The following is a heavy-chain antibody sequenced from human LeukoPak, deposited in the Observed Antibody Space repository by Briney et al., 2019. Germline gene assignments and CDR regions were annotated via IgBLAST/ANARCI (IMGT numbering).Heavy chain of an antibody. V-gene: IGHV3-23*01. CDR2: ISGSGGST. D-gene: IGHD2-21*02. CDR1: GFTFSSYA. Sequence: GGSLRLPCAASGFTFSSYAMSWVRQAPGKGLEWVSAISGSGGSTYYADSVKGRFTISRDNSKNTLYLQMNSLRAEDTAVYYCAKDYCGGDCYSGLYYYYGMDVWGQGTTVTVSS. CDR3: AKDYCGGDCYSGLYYYYGMDV. J-gene: IGHJ6*02.